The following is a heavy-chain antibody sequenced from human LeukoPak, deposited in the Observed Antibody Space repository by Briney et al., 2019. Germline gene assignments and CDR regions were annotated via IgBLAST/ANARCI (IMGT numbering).Heavy chain of an antibody. V-gene: IGHV4-34*01. CDR1: GGSFIGYY. D-gene: IGHD3-10*01. CDR2: INHSGRT. Sequence: SETLSLTCAVSGGSFIGYYWSWIRQPPGKGLEWIGEINHSGRTNYSPSVRSRVTISVDTSKNQFSLKLSSVTAADTAVYYCARGGGSGSYYKRKFVYWGQGTLVTVSS. CDR3: ARGGGSGSYYKRKFVY. J-gene: IGHJ4*02.